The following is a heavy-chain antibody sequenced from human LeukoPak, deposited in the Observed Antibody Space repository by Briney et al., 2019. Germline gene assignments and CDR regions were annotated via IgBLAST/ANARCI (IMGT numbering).Heavy chain of an antibody. CDR3: AKDPPYYDILAAYYKSEYFHH. J-gene: IGHJ1*01. D-gene: IGHD3-9*01. CDR1: GFTFSSSA. V-gene: IGHV3-23*01. CDR2: ISGSGSST. Sequence: PGGSLRLSCAASGFTFSSSAMSWVRQAPGKGLEWVSTISGSGSSTYYADSVKGRFTISRDNSKNTLYLQMNSLRAEDTAVYYCAKDPPYYDILAAYYKSEYFHHWGQGTLVTVSS.